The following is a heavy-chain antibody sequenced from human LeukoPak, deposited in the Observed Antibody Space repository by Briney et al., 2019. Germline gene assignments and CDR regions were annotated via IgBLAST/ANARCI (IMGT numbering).Heavy chain of an antibody. V-gene: IGHV3-9*01. Sequence: PGGSLRLSCAASGFTFDDYAMHWVRQAPGKGLEWVSGISWNSGSIGYADSVKGRFTISRDNAKNSLYLQMNSLRAEDTAVYYCAREERGLVRLFDYWGRGTLVTVSS. J-gene: IGHJ4*02. CDR1: GFTFDDYA. D-gene: IGHD1-26*01. CDR3: AREERGLVRLFDY. CDR2: ISWNSGSI.